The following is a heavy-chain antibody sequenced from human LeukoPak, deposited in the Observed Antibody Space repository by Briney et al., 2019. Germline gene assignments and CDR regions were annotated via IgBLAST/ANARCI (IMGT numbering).Heavy chain of an antibody. J-gene: IGHJ4*02. CDR3: ATTPTSGNLAYNYYGSGSYYNVFGY. Sequence: ASVKVSCKVSGYTLTELSMHWVRQAPGKGLEWMGGFDPEDGETIYAQKFQGRVTMTEDTSTDTAYMELRSLRSEDTAVYYCATTPTSGNLAYNYYGSGSYYNVFGYWGQGTLVTVSS. V-gene: IGHV1-24*01. CDR1: GYTLTELS. CDR2: FDPEDGET. D-gene: IGHD3-10*01.